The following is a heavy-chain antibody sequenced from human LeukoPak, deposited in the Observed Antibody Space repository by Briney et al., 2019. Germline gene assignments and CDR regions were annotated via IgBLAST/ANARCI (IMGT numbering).Heavy chain of an antibody. V-gene: IGHV1-24*01. Sequence: GALVKASCKVSGYTLTELSMHWVRQAPGKGLEWMGGFAPEDGETVYAQKFQGRFAMTEDTSTEIAYMELSSLRSEDTAVYYCVTDDGSGSYFTYWGQGTLVTVSS. J-gene: IGHJ4*02. CDR1: GYTLTELS. D-gene: IGHD3-10*01. CDR2: FAPEDGET. CDR3: VTDDGSGSYFTY.